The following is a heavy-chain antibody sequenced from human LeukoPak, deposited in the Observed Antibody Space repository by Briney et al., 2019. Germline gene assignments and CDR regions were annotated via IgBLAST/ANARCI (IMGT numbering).Heavy chain of an antibody. V-gene: IGHV3-20*04. Sequence: PGGSLRLSCAASGFTFDDYGMSWVSHDPGKWLEWVSGINWNGGSPAYADSVKGRCTISRDNSKNTLYLLMNSLRVDDTAVYYCAKAVDLATISVDIWGQGTMVTVSS. D-gene: IGHD5-24*01. CDR1: GFTFDDYG. CDR3: AKAVDLATISVDI. J-gene: IGHJ3*02. CDR2: INWNGGSP.